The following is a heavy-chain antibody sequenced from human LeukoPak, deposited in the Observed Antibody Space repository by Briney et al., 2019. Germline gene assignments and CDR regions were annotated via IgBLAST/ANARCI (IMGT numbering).Heavy chain of an antibody. J-gene: IGHJ4*02. D-gene: IGHD3-10*01. Sequence: SETLSLTCTVSGGSISSYYWSWIRQPPGKGLEWIGYIYYSGSTNYNPSLKSRVTISVDTSKNQFSLKLSSVTAADTAVYYCARVGRWFGESPGAFDYWGQGTLVTVSS. CDR1: GGSISSYY. V-gene: IGHV4-59*01. CDR2: IYYSGST. CDR3: ARVGRWFGESPGAFDY.